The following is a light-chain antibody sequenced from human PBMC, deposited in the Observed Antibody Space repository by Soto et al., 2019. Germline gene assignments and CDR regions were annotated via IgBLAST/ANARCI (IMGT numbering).Light chain of an antibody. J-gene: IGKJ1*01. CDR2: DAS. CDR1: QSVSRY. Sequence: EIVLTQSPATLSLSPGERATLSCRASQSVSRYLAWYQHKPGQAPRLLIYDASKRATGIPARFSGSGSGTDFTLTISSLEPEDFAVYYCRQRSNWPPTWTFGQGTRVAIK. CDR3: RQRSNWPPTWT. V-gene: IGKV3-11*01.